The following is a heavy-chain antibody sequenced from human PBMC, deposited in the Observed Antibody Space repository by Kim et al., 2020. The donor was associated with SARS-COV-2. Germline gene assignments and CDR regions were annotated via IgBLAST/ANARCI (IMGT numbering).Heavy chain of an antibody. J-gene: IGHJ4*02. Sequence: DSVKGRFTISRDNSKNTLYLQMNSLRAEDTAVYYCAKDPYRVEMATIIDYWGQGTLVTVSS. D-gene: IGHD5-12*01. V-gene: IGHV3-23*01. CDR3: AKDPYRVEMATIIDY.